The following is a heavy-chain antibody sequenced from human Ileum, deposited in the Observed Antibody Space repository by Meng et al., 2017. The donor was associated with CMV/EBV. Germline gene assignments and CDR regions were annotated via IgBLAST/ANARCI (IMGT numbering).Heavy chain of an antibody. V-gene: IGHV3-15*07. CDR2: IKKKADGGTI. J-gene: IGHJ4*02. CDR3: HTFLGHTYAKDF. CDR1: GFTLSNAW. D-gene: IGHD2-8*01. Sequence: GSGFTLSNAWMNWVRQAPGKGLEWVGLIKKKADGGTIDSAAPVKGRFTISSDDSKNTLYLVMNSLKTEDTAVYYCHTFLGHTYAKDFWGQGTLVTVSS.